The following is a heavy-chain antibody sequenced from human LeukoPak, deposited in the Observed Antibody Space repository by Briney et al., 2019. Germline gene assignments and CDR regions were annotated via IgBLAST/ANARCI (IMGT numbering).Heavy chain of an antibody. CDR3: AKDSSPSSGWYYFDY. CDR2: ISWDGGST. D-gene: IGHD6-19*01. J-gene: IGHJ4*02. Sequence: PGGSLRLSCAASGFTFDDYTMHWVRHAPGKGLEWVSLISWDGGSTYYADSVKGRFTISRDNSKNSLYLQMNSLRTEDTALYYCAKDSSPSSGWYYFDYWGQGTLVTVSS. CDR1: GFTFDDYT. V-gene: IGHV3-43*01.